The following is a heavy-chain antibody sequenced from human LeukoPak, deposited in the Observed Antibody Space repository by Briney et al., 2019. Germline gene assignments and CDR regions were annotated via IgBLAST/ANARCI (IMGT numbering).Heavy chain of an antibody. CDR1: GGSISSSSYY. CDR3: ARHKWELPTDY. V-gene: IGHV4-39*01. Sequence: SETLSLTCTVSGGSISSSSYYWGWIRQPPGKGLEWIGSIYYSGSTYYNPSLKSRVTISVDTSKNQFSLKLSSVTAADTAVYYCARHKWELPTDYWGQGTLVTVSS. J-gene: IGHJ4*02. CDR2: IYYSGST. D-gene: IGHD1-26*01.